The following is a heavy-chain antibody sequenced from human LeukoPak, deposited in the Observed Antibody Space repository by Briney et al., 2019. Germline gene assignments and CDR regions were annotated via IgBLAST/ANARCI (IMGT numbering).Heavy chain of an antibody. D-gene: IGHD6-13*01. CDR3: ARDFSSSWNYFDY. CDR2: IDPDGSGK. J-gene: IGHJ4*02. V-gene: IGHV3-7*01. CDR1: GFTFSTYW. Sequence: GGSLRLSCAASGFTFSTYWMKWVRQAPGKGLEWVANIDPDGSGKYYVDSVKGRFTISRDNAKNSLYLQMNSLRAEDTAVYYCARDFSSSWNYFDYWGQGTLVTVSS.